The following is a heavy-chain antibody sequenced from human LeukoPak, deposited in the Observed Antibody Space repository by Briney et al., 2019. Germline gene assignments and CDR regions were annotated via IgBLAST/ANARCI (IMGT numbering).Heavy chain of an antibody. CDR1: GFTFSSYW. CDR3: AKLGDSGSFDY. D-gene: IGHD1-26*01. CDR2: INSDGSST. Sequence: GGSLRLSCAASGFTFSSYWMHWVRQAPGKGLVWVSRINSDGSSTSYADSVKGRFTISRDNSKNTLYLQMNSLRAEDTAVYYCAKLGDSGSFDYWGQGTLVTVSS. J-gene: IGHJ4*02. V-gene: IGHV3-74*01.